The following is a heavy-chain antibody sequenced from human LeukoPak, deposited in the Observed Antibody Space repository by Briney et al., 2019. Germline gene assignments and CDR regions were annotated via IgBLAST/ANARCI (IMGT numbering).Heavy chain of an antibody. D-gene: IGHD1-26*01. J-gene: IGHJ4*02. CDR3: TTDGVGVEGATYDN. CDR1: GFTFINAW. V-gene: IGHV3-15*01. CDR2: IKAKAHGGTI. Sequence: GGSLRLSCTASGFTFINAWMAWVRQAPGKGLEWVGRIKAKAHGGTIEYAAPVKGRFTISRDDSKNTLYLQMNSLKTEDTAVYYCTTDGVGVEGATYDNWGQGTLVSVSS.